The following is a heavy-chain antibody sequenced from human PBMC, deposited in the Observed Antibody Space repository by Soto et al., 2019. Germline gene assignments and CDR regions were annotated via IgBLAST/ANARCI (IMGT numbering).Heavy chain of an antibody. CDR1: GGSMSSGGHY. V-gene: IGHV4-31*03. CDR3: AREGGTVGATAADY. CDR2: IYYSGST. D-gene: IGHD1-26*01. J-gene: IGHJ4*02. Sequence: QVQLQESGPGLVKPSQTLSLTCTVSGGSMSSGGHYWSWISQHPGKGLEWIGYIYYSGSTYYNPSLKSRATISVDTSKNQFSLKLSSVTAADTAVYYCAREGGTVGATAADYWGQGTLVTVSS.